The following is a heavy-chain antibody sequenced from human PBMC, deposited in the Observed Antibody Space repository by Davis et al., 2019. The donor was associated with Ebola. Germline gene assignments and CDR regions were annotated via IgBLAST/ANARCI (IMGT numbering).Heavy chain of an antibody. CDR3: ASTGIVVVLGDYYFDY. J-gene: IGHJ4*02. Sequence: SETLSLTCTVSGGSISSSSYYWGWIRQPPGKGLEWIGSIYYSGSTYYNPSLKSRVTISVDKSKNQFSLKLSSVTAADTAVYYCASTGIVVVLGDYYFDYWGQGTLVTVSS. CDR2: IYYSGST. CDR1: GGSISSSSYY. D-gene: IGHD3-22*01. V-gene: IGHV4-39*07.